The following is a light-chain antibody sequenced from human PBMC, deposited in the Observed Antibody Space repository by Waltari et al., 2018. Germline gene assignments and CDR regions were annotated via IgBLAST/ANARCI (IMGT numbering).Light chain of an antibody. Sequence: DIVMTQSSDSLAVALCERAIGNCTSCQSALSSPNNKNYLAWYQQKPGQPPMLLIYWASTRESGVPDRFSGSGSGTDFTLTISSLQAEDVAVYYCQQYANTPRTFGQGTTVEIK. CDR3: QQYANTPRT. J-gene: IGKJ1*01. CDR1: QSALSSPNNKNY. V-gene: IGKV4-1*01. CDR2: WAS.